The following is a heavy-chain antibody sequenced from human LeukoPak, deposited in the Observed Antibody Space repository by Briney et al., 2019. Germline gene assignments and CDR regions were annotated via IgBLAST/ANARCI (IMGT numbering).Heavy chain of an antibody. CDR2: IYYSGST. J-gene: IGHJ2*01. V-gene: IGHV4-59*01. CDR3: ARDFGGSDGYTGYWFFDL. CDR1: GGSLTSYY. D-gene: IGHD5-24*01. Sequence: PSETLSLTCSVSGGSLTSYYRSWIRQPPGKGLEWIGYIYYSGSTNYNPSLKSQVTISVDTSKNQFSLTLSSVTAADMAVYYCARDFGGSDGYTGYWFFDLWGRGTLVTVSS.